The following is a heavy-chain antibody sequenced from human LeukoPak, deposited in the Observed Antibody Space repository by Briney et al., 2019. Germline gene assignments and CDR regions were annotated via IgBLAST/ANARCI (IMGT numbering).Heavy chain of an antibody. CDR3: ARDGETGMATIMPYFDY. J-gene: IGHJ4*02. Sequence: PGGSLRLSCAASGFTFSSYEMNWVRQAPGKGLEWVSYISSSGSTIYYADSVKGRFTISRDNAKNSLYLQMNSLRAEDTAVYYCARDGETGMATIMPYFDYWGQGTLVTVSS. CDR1: GFTFSSYE. CDR2: ISSSGSTI. V-gene: IGHV3-48*03. D-gene: IGHD5-24*01.